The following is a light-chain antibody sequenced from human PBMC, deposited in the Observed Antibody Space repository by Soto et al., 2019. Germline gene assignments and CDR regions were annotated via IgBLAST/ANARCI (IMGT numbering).Light chain of an antibody. Sequence: DIQMTQSPSTLSASVGDRVTITCRASQSISSWLAWYQQKPGKAPKLLIYDASSSESGVPSRFSGSGSGTEFTLTFSSLQPDDFATYYCQQYNSWWTFGQGTKV. CDR3: QQYNSWWT. V-gene: IGKV1-5*01. J-gene: IGKJ1*01. CDR1: QSISSW. CDR2: DAS.